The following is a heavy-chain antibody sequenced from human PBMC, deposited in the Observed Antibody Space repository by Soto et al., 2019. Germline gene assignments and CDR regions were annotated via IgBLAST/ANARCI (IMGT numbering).Heavy chain of an antibody. CDR2: MNPNSGNT. Sequence: ASVKVSCKASGYTFTSCDINWVRQATGQGLEWMGWMNPNSGNTGYAQKFQGRVTMTRNTSISTAYMELSSLRSEDTAVYYCARQGFDYYYMDVWGKGTTVTVSS. CDR3: ARQGFDYYYMDV. V-gene: IGHV1-8*01. J-gene: IGHJ6*03. CDR1: GYTFTSCD. D-gene: IGHD3-3*01.